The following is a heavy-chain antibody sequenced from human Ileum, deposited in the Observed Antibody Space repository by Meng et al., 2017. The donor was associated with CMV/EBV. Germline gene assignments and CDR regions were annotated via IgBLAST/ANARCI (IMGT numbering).Heavy chain of an antibody. J-gene: IGHJ4*02. CDR1: GSLSSSSYY. Sequence: GSLSSSSYYWGWIRQPPGKGLEWIGSIYYSGSTYYNPSLKSRVTISVDTSKNQFSLKLSSVTAADTAVYYCARAGEVTARPPYFDYWGQGTLVTVSS. D-gene: IGHD6-6*01. CDR3: ARAGEVTARPPYFDY. V-gene: IGHV4-39*07. CDR2: IYYSGST.